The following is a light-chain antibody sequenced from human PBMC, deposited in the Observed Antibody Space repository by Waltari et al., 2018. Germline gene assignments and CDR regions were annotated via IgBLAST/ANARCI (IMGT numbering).Light chain of an antibody. J-gene: IGKJ3*01. CDR1: QSVSSN. CDR3: QQYNNWPLT. Sequence: EIVMTQSPPTLPVSPGERATLSCRASQSVSSNLAWYQQKPGQAPRLLIYGASTRATGIPARFSGSGSGTEFTLTISSLQSEDFAVYYCQQYNNWPLTFGPGTKVDIK. CDR2: GAS. V-gene: IGKV3-15*01.